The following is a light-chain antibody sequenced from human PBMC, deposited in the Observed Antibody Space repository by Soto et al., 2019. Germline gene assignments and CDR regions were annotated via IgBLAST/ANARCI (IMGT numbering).Light chain of an antibody. CDR2: DAS. CDR1: QNIASY. CDR3: QQRNNWLT. V-gene: IGKV3-11*01. J-gene: IGKJ4*01. Sequence: ESVLTQSPATLSLSPGERATLSCRASQNIASYLAWYQQKPGQAPRLLIYDASNRATGIPDRFSGSGFGTDFTLTISSLDPDDFAVYYCQQRNNWLTFGGGTKV.